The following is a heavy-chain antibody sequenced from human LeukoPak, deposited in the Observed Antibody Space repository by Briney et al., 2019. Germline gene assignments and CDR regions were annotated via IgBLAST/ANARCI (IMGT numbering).Heavy chain of an antibody. Sequence: GESLKISCKGSGYKFTNYWIGWVRQMPGKGPEWMGSIYPGDSDTRYSPSIQGQVTISGDTSISTAYLQWNSLKSSDTAMYYCALRVGRDGYKGWGQGTMVTVSS. CDR3: ALRVGRDGYKG. D-gene: IGHD5-24*01. CDR1: GYKFTNYW. J-gene: IGHJ3*01. V-gene: IGHV5-51*01. CDR2: IYPGDSDT.